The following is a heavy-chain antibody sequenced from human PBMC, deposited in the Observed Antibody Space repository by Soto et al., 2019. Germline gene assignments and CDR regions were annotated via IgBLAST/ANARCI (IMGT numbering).Heavy chain of an antibody. V-gene: IGHV1-69*13. Sequence: GASVKVSCKASGGTFSSYAISWVRQAPGQGLEWMGGIIPIFGTANYAQKFQGRVTITADESTSTAYMELSSLRSEDTAVYYYARDHDTAMVTSYYYYGMDVWGQGTTVPVSS. D-gene: IGHD5-18*01. CDR3: ARDHDTAMVTSYYYYGMDV. J-gene: IGHJ6*02. CDR2: IIPIFGTA. CDR1: GGTFSSYA.